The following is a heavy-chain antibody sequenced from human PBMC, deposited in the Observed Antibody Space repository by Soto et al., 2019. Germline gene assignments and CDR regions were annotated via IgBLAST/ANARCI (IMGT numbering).Heavy chain of an antibody. V-gene: IGHV4-30-2*01. CDR2: IYHSGST. J-gene: IGHJ4*02. D-gene: IGHD3-10*01. CDR1: GGSISSGGYY. CDR3: ARSQYGSGSYYPYYFDY. Sequence: SETLSLTCAVSGGSISSGGYYWCWIRQPPGKGLEWIGYIYHSGSTYYNPSLKSRVTISVDRSKNQFSLKLSSVTAADTAVYCCARSQYGSGSYYPYYFDYWGQGTLVTVSS.